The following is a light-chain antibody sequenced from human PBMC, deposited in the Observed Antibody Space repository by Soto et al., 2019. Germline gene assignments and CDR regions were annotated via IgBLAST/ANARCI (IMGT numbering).Light chain of an antibody. Sequence: EIVLTQSPATVSLSPGERATLSCRASQTVSSYLAWFQQKPGQAPRLLIYDASNRATGIPARFSGSGSGTDFTLTISSREPEDFAVYYCQQRSNWPLTFGGGTKVEIK. CDR2: DAS. CDR1: QTVSSY. J-gene: IGKJ4*01. V-gene: IGKV3-11*01. CDR3: QQRSNWPLT.